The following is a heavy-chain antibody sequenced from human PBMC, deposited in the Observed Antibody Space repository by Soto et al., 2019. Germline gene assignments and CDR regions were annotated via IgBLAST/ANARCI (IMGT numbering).Heavy chain of an antibody. V-gene: IGHV4-39*01. CDR1: GGSISSSSYY. CDR2: IYYSWST. CDR3: ENHNGKGNLDY. Sequence: PSETLSLTCTVSGGSISSSSYYWGWIRQPPGKGLEWIGSIYYSWSTYYNPSLKSRVTISVDTSKNQFSLKLSSVTAADTAVYFCENHNGKGNLDYGGQRSLVPVSA. J-gene: IGHJ4*02. D-gene: IGHD1-20*01.